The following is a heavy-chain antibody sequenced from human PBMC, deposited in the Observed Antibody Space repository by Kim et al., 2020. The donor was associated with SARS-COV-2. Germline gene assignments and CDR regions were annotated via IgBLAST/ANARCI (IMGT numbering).Heavy chain of an antibody. CDR3: ARIFVPHFCSGSYLDY. J-gene: IGHJ4*02. Sequence: SETLSLTCAVYGGSFPGFYWSWVRQPPGKGLQWLGEVSHRGGTEYNPSLARRVATSIDKSKQQVSLSLTSVTAADTAVYYCARIFVPHFCSGSYLDYWGQGLLVTVS. D-gene: IGHD3-10*02. CDR1: GGSFPGFY. V-gene: IGHV4-34*01. CDR2: VSHRGGT.